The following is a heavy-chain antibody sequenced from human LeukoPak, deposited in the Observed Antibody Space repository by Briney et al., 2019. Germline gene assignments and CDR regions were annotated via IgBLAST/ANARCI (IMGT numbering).Heavy chain of an antibody. J-gene: IGHJ6*03. Sequence: PGGSLRLSCAASGFTFSSYSMSWVRQAPGKGLEWVSVIYSGGSTYYADSVKGRFTISRDNSKNTLYLQMNSLRAEDTAVYYCARVQDYYYYMDVWGKGTTVTVSS. CDR1: GFTFSSYS. CDR3: ARVQDYYYYMDV. CDR2: IYSGGST. V-gene: IGHV3-53*01.